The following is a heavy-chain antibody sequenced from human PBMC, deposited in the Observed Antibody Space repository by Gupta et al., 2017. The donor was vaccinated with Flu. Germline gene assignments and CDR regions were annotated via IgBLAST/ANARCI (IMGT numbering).Heavy chain of an antibody. J-gene: IGHJ4*02. CDR3: ARARNIKNVVVTAIRLDY. V-gene: IGHV1-2*02. CDR2: INPNSGGT. CDR1: GYTFTGYY. Sequence: QVQLVQSGAEVKKPGASVKVSCKASGYTFTGYYMHWVRQAPGQGLEWMGWINPNSGGTNYAQKFQGRVTMTRDTSISTAYMELSRLRSDDTAVYYCARARNIKNVVVTAIRLDYWGQGTLVTVSS. D-gene: IGHD2-21*02.